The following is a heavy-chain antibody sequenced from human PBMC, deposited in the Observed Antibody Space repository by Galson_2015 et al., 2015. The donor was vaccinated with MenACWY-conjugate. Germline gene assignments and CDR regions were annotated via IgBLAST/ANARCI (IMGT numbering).Heavy chain of an antibody. CDR3: VAYSASFGWFDP. Sequence: ETLSLTCPVSGGSITSRTYYWGWIRQPPGKGLEWLGHIYYSGTTYYNPSLRSRLSVSLDTSKNQFSLKLTSVTAADTAMYYCVAYSASFGWFDPWGQGTLVTVSS. CDR2: IYYSGTT. CDR1: GGSITSRTYY. V-gene: IGHV4-39*07. D-gene: IGHD3-16*01. J-gene: IGHJ5*02.